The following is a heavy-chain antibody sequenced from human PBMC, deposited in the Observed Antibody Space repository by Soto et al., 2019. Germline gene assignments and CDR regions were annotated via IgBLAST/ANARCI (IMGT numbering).Heavy chain of an antibody. CDR2: ISGYNGNT. V-gene: IGHV1-18*01. J-gene: IGHJ4*02. Sequence: QVQLVQSGAEVKKPGASVKVSCKASGYTFISHDITWVRQAPGQGLEWMGWISGYNGNTNSAQKLQGRVTMTTDTSPSTAYMERRSLRSDVTAAYYCARDDYDFLSGYSPDYWCQGTLVAVSS. CDR3: ARDDYDFLSGYSPDY. CDR1: GYTFISHD. D-gene: IGHD3-9*01.